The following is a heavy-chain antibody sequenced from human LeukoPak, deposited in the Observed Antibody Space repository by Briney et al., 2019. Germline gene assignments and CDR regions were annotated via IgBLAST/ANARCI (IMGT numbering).Heavy chain of an antibody. CDR2: IIPIFGTA. V-gene: IGHV1-69*05. Sequence: SVKVSCKAYGGTFSSYAISWVRQAPGQGLEWMGRIIPIFGTANYAQKFKGRVTITTDESTSTAYMELSSLRSEDTAVYYCARNRGHSGGEYYYCYMDVWGKGTTVTVSS. CDR1: GGTFSSYA. CDR3: ARNRGHSGGEYYYCYMDV. D-gene: IGHD4-23*01. J-gene: IGHJ6*03.